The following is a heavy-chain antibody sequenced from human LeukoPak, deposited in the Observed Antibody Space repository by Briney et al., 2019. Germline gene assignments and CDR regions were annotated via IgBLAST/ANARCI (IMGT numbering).Heavy chain of an antibody. V-gene: IGHV1-46*01. CDR2: ITPSGGI. CDR1: GYTFSNYG. D-gene: IGHD3-22*01. CDR3: ARVDSTSPHELDY. J-gene: IGHJ4*02. Sequence: ASVKVSCKASGYTFSNYGMNWVRQAPGQGLEWMGMITPSGGISYAQKFQGRVTMTRDMSTNTVYMELSSLRSEDTAVYYCARVDSTSPHELDYWGQGTLVTVSS.